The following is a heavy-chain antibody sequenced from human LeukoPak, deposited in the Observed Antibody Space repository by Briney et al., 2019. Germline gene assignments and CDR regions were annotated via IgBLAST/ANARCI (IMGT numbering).Heavy chain of an antibody. CDR2: ISSSSSTI. D-gene: IGHD5-12*01. V-gene: IGHV3-48*01. CDR1: GFTFSSYS. J-gene: IGHJ4*02. CDR3: ARMLISSGYYVDF. Sequence: GGSLRLSCAASGFTFSSYSMNWVRQAPGKGLEWVSYISSSSSTIYYADSVKGRFSISRDDSKNTLYLQMNSLRVEDTAVYYCARMLISSGYYVDFWGQGTLVTVSS.